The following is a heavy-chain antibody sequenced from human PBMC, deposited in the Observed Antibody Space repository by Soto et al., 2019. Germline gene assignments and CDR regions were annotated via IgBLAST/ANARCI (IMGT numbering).Heavy chain of an antibody. D-gene: IGHD6-13*01. V-gene: IGHV4-59*01. Sequence: PSETLSLTCTVSGGSISTYYWSWIRQPPGKGLEWIGYIYYTGTTNYNPSLKSRVTISVDTSNNQFYLKLNSVTAADTAAYYCARGRGSSSWVDYWGQGTLVTVS. CDR2: IYYTGTT. J-gene: IGHJ4*02. CDR1: GGSISTYY. CDR3: ARGRGSSSWVDY.